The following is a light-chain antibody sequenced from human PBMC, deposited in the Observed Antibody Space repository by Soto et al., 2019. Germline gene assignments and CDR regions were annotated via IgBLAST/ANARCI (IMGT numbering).Light chain of an antibody. V-gene: IGKV3D-20*02. Sequence: EIVLTQSPGTLSLSPGERATLSCRASQSVSSIYLAWYQQKPGQAPSLLIYATSSRATGIPDRFSGSGSGTDFSLTISRLEPEDFAVYYCQQRSNWPPVLTFGGGTKVEIK. CDR1: QSVSSIY. CDR2: ATS. J-gene: IGKJ4*01. CDR3: QQRSNWPPVLT.